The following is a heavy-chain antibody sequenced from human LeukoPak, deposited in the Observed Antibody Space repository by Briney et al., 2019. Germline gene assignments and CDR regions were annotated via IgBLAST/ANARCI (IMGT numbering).Heavy chain of an antibody. CDR2: INHSGST. D-gene: IGHD3-3*01. V-gene: IGHV4-34*01. CDR3: AREYYDFWSELRGYYFDY. J-gene: IGHJ4*02. Sequence: SETLSLTCAVYGGSFSGYYWSWIRQPPGKGLEWIGEINHSGSTNYNPSLKSRVTISVDTSKNQFSLKLRSVTAADTAVYYCAREYYDFWSELRGYYFDYWGQGTLVTVSS. CDR1: GGSFSGYY.